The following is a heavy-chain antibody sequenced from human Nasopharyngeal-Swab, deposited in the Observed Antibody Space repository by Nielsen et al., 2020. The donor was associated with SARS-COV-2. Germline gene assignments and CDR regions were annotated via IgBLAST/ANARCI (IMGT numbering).Heavy chain of an antibody. CDR2: IYYSGST. V-gene: IGHV4-59*12. Sequence: SELLSLPCTVFGGSISSYYWTWIRQSPGKGLEWFGYIYYSGSTDYNPSLKGRVTTSVDTSKNQFSLKLSSVTAADTAVYYCARGSSRRHPFDYWGQGTLVTVSS. D-gene: IGHD6-19*01. CDR1: GGSISSYY. CDR3: ARGSSRRHPFDY. J-gene: IGHJ4*02.